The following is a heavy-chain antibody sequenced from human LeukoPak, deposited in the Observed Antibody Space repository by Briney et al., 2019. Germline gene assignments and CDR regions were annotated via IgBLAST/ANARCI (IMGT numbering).Heavy chain of an antibody. V-gene: IGHV3-23*01. CDR2: ISGSGGST. Sequence: GGSLRLSCAASGFTSSSYAMSWVRQAPGKGLEWVSAISGSGGSTYYADSVKGRFTISRDNSKSTLYLQMNSLRAEDTAVYYCAKEIFGVVITYFDYWGQGTLVTVSS. D-gene: IGHD3-3*01. J-gene: IGHJ4*02. CDR3: AKEIFGVVITYFDY. CDR1: GFTSSSYA.